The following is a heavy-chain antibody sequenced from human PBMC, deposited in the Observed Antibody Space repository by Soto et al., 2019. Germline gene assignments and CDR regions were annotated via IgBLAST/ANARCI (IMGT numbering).Heavy chain of an antibody. D-gene: IGHD3-3*01. Sequence: GGSLRLSCAASGFTFSSYSMNWVRQAPGKGLEWVSSISSSSSYIYYADSVKGRFTISRDNAKNSLYLQMNSLRAEDTAVYYCARDKMARTIFGVVIILDVWGKGTTVTVSS. CDR3: ARDKMARTIFGVVIILDV. V-gene: IGHV3-21*01. CDR2: ISSSSSYI. CDR1: GFTFSSYS. J-gene: IGHJ6*04.